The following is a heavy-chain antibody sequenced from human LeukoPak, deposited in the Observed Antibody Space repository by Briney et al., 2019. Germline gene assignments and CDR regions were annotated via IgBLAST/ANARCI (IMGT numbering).Heavy chain of an antibody. CDR2: INHSGST. CDR3: ARGSRELLGSYYFDY. J-gene: IGHJ4*02. CDR1: GGSFSGYY. Sequence: SETLSLTCAVYGGSFSGYYWSWIRQPPGKGLEWIGEINHSGSTNYNPSLKSRVTISVDTSKNQFSLKLSSVTAADTAVYYCARGSRELLGSYYFDYWGRGTLVTVSS. D-gene: IGHD1-26*01. V-gene: IGHV4-34*01.